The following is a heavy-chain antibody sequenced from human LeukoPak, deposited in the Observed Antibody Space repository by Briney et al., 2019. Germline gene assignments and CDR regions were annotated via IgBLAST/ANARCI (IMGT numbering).Heavy chain of an antibody. CDR2: IYFSGST. Sequence: PSETLSLTCTVYGGSINSHYWSWIRQPPGKGLEWIGYIYFSGSTDYNPSLKSRVTISVDTSKNQFSLKMNSVTAADTAVYYCASVLINYYYDSSGYHSNYFDYWGQGTLVTVSS. CDR1: GGSINSHY. J-gene: IGHJ4*02. V-gene: IGHV4-59*11. CDR3: ASVLINYYYDSSGYHSNYFDY. D-gene: IGHD3-22*01.